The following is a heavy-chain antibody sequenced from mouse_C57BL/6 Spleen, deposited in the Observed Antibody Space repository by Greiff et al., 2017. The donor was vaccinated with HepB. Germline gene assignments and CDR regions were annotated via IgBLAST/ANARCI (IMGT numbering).Heavy chain of an antibody. CDR2: IDPSDSYT. J-gene: IGHJ3*01. Sequence: QVQLQQSGAELVMPGASVKLSCKASGYTFTSYWMHWVKQRPGQGLEWIGEIDPSDSYTNYNQKFKGKSTLTVDKSSSTAYMQLSSLTSEDSAVYYCARDGYYSFAYWGQGTLVTVSA. D-gene: IGHD2-3*01. CDR1: GYTFTSYW. V-gene: IGHV1-69*01. CDR3: ARDGYYSFAY.